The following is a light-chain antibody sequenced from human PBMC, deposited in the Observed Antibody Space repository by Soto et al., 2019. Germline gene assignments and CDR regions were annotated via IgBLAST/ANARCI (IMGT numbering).Light chain of an antibody. CDR2: KAS. J-gene: IGKJ1*01. CDR1: PTISSC. V-gene: IGKV1-5*03. CDR3: QHYNSYSEA. Sequence: TRLHKTSATVSGSVVDRVTITKGASPTISSCLAWYQQKNGKAPKSLIYKASTLKSGVPSRFSGSGSGTEFTLTISSLQTYEFSTYYGQHYNSYSEAVGQGTKVDIK.